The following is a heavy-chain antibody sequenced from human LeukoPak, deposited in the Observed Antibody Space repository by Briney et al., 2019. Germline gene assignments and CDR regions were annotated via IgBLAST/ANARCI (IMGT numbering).Heavy chain of an antibody. CDR3: TTGFGDY. J-gene: IGHJ4*02. CDR2: IKSETNGGTT. CDR1: GFTFSGVY. V-gene: IGHV3-15*01. Sequence: PGGSLRLSCAASGFTFSGVYMSWVRQAPGKGLEWVGHIKSETNGGTTDYAAPVKGRFTISRDDSKNMQYLQMNSLKLEDTAVYYCTTGFGDYWGQGTLVTVSS. D-gene: IGHD3-10*01.